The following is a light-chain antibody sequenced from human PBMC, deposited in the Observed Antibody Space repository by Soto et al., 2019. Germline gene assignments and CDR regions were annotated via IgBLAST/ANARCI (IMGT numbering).Light chain of an antibody. CDR2: AAS. Sequence: DIQMTQSPSSLSASVGDRVTITCRASQSISSYLNWYQQKPGKAPKLLIYAASSLQSGVPSRFSGRGSGTDFTLTISSLQPEDFATYYCQQSYSTRGGGFGQGTKVEIK. J-gene: IGKJ1*01. CDR1: QSISSY. V-gene: IGKV1-39*01. CDR3: QQSYSTRGGG.